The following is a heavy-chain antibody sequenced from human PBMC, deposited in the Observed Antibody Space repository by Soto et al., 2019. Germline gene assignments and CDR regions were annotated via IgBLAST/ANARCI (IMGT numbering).Heavy chain of an antibody. Sequence: GGSLRLSCAASGFTFSSYSMNWARQAPGKGLEWVSSISSSSSYIYFADSVKGRFTISRDNAKNSLYLQMNSLRAEDTAVYYCAQGYYDSSGYYYDYYYGMDVWGQGTTVTVSS. CDR1: GFTFSSYS. D-gene: IGHD3-22*01. CDR3: AQGYYDSSGYYYDYYYGMDV. CDR2: ISSSSSYI. V-gene: IGHV3-21*01. J-gene: IGHJ6*02.